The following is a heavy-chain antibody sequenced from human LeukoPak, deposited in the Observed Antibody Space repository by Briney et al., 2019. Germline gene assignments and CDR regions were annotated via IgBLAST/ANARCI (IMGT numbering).Heavy chain of an antibody. D-gene: IGHD3-10*01. Sequence: SGGSLRLSCAASGFTFSNYAMSWVRQAPGKGLEWVSSMSGSAGTTYYADSVKGRFTISRDNSKNTLYLQVNSLRAEDTAVYYCAKNSGSGSYSQLDYWGQGNLVTVSS. CDR1: GFTFSNYA. CDR3: AKNSGSGSYSQLDY. CDR2: MSGSAGTT. V-gene: IGHV3-23*01. J-gene: IGHJ4*02.